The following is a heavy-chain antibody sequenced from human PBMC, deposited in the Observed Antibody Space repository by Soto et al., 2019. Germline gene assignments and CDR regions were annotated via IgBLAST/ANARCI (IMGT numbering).Heavy chain of an antibody. V-gene: IGHV3-23*01. CDR2: ISGSGGST. Sequence: PGGSLRLSSAASGFTFSSYAMSWVRQAPGKGLEWVSAISGSGGSTYYADSVKGRFTISRDNSKNTLYLQMNSMRAEDTAVYYCAKDRYYYDSSGYCYAFDIWGQVTMVTVSS. CDR3: AKDRYYYDSSGYCYAFDI. J-gene: IGHJ3*02. CDR1: GFTFSSYA. D-gene: IGHD3-22*01.